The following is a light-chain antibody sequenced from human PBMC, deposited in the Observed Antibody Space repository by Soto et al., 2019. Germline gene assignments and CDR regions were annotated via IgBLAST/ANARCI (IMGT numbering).Light chain of an antibody. CDR3: VLYMGTGISV. Sequence: QTVVTQEPSFSVSPGRTVTLNCGLSSGSVSTSYYPSWYQLTPGQAPRTLIYSTNTRSSGVPNRFSGSILENKAALTITGAQADDESDYYCVLYMGTGISVFGGGTKLTVL. V-gene: IGLV8-61*01. CDR2: STN. CDR1: SGSVSTSYY. J-gene: IGLJ3*02.